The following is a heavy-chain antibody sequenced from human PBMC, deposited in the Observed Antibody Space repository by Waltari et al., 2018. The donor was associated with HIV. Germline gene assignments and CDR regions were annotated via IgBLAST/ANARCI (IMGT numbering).Heavy chain of an antibody. CDR1: GYTFASFP. J-gene: IGHJ4*02. CDR3: ARGANARRSAASSGLWAF. D-gene: IGHD6-6*01. V-gene: IGHV1-3*01. Sequence: VQFGQSGPEVRKPGAAVKLSCKASGYTFASFPVNWMRPAPGQRPEWLGWVPPFTGKAYVSHNLSDRFNISSDTSTTTIYMTMSGLQSEDTAVYYCARGANARRSAASSGLWAFWGQGTPVTVS. CDR2: VPPFTGKA.